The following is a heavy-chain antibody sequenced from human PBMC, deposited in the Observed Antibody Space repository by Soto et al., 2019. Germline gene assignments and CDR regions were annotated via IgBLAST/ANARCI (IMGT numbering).Heavy chain of an antibody. CDR3: ARDYDFWSGYYS. Sequence: ASVKVSCKASGYTFTGYYMHWVRQAPGQGLEWMGWINPNSGGTNYAQKFQGRVTMTRDTSISTAYMELSRLRSDDTAVYYCARDYDFWSGYYSWGQGTLVTVSS. CDR1: GYTFTGYY. J-gene: IGHJ4*02. CDR2: INPNSGGT. V-gene: IGHV1-2*02. D-gene: IGHD3-3*01.